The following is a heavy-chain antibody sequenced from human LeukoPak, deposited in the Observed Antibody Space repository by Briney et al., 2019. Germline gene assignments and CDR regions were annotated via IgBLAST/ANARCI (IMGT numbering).Heavy chain of an antibody. V-gene: IGHV3-23*01. CDR3: AKAPRIAAAPDY. CDR1: GFTFSSYA. J-gene: IGHJ4*02. CDR2: ISGGGGST. D-gene: IGHD6-13*01. Sequence: GGSLRLSCAASGFTFSSYAMSWVRQAPGKGLEWVSVISGGGGSTYYADSVKGRFTISRDNSKNTLYLQMNSLRAEDTAVYYCAKAPRIAAAPDYWGQGTLVTVPS.